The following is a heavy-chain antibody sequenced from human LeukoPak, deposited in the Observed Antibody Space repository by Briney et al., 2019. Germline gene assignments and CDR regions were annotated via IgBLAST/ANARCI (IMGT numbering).Heavy chain of an antibody. D-gene: IGHD5-24*01. CDR3: AREEGNGYNLGYYFDY. J-gene: IGHJ4*02. CDR2: IYTSGST. Sequence: SQTLSLTCTVSGGSISSGSYYWSWIRQPAGKGLEWIGRIYTSGSTNYNPSLKSRVTISVDTSKNQFSLKLSSVTAADTAVYYCAREEGNGYNLGYYFDYWGQGTLVTVSS. CDR1: GGSISSGSYY. V-gene: IGHV4-61*02.